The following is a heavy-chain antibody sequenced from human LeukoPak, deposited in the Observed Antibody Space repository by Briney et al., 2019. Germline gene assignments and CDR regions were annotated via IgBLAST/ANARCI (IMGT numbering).Heavy chain of an antibody. D-gene: IGHD6-19*01. CDR1: GYTFTAYP. V-gene: IGHV1-2*06. J-gene: IGHJ4*02. CDR3: ARDSSKWSSFGS. Sequence: ASVKVSCKASGYTFTAYPIHWVRQAPGQGLEWMGRINPNSGVTHYAQKFHGRVAMTKDTSTDTAYMERSSLRSDDTAIYWCARDSSKWSSFGSWGQGTPVTVSS. CDR2: INPNSGVT.